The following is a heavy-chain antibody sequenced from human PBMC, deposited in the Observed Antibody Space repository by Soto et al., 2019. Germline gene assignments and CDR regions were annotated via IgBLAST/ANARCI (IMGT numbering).Heavy chain of an antibody. J-gene: IGHJ5*02. Sequence: QVQLQESGPGLVKPSETLSLTCTVSGGSISSYYWCWIRQPAGKGLEWNGRIYTSGSTNYNPTLKSRVAMSVDTSKNQFSLKLSSVTAADTAVYYCARALSYSSSWLKAGNWFDPWGQGTLVTVSS. CDR3: ARALSYSSSWLKAGNWFDP. CDR1: GGSISSYY. CDR2: IYTSGST. V-gene: IGHV4-4*07. D-gene: IGHD6-13*01.